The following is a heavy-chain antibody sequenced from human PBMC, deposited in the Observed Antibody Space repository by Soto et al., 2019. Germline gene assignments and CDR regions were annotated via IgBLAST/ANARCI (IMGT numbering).Heavy chain of an antibody. Sequence: SETLSLTCAVSGGSISSNNWWTWVRQPPGTGLEWIGEINHSGSTNYNPSLKSRVTISVDTSKNQFSLKLTSVTAADTAVYYCARDKITGLFDYWGQGTLVTVSS. V-gene: IGHV4-4*02. D-gene: IGHD2-8*02. CDR2: INHSGST. CDR3: ARDKITGLFDY. CDR1: GGSISSNNW. J-gene: IGHJ4*02.